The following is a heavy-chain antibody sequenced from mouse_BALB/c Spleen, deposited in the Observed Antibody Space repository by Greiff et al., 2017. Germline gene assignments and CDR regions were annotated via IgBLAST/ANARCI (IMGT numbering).Heavy chain of an antibody. CDR1: GYSITSDYA. CDR3: ARSPAFAY. V-gene: IGHV3-2*02. Sequence: EVQLQESGPGLVKPSQSLSLTCTVTGYSITSDYAWNWIRQFPGNKLEWMGYISYSGSTSYNPSLKSRISITRDTSKNQFFLQLNSVTTEDTATYYCARSPAFAYWGQGTLVTVSA. J-gene: IGHJ3*01. CDR2: ISYSGST.